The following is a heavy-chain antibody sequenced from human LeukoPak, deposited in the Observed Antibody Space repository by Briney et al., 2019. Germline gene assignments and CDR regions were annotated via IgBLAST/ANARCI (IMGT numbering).Heavy chain of an antibody. CDR1: GFTFSSYA. CDR3: VCYDNAAEYFHY. J-gene: IGHJ1*01. V-gene: IGHV3-23*01. CDR2: ITTSGDST. Sequence: GGSLRLPCAASGFTFSSYAMSWVRQAPGKGLEWVSSITTSGDSTSSADSVKGRFTISRDNSKNTLYLQMNSLRAEDTALYYCVCYDNAAEYFHYWGQGTLVTVSS. D-gene: IGHD3-22*01.